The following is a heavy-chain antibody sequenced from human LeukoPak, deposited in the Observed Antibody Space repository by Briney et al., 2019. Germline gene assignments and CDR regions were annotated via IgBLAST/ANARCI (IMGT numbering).Heavy chain of an antibody. J-gene: IGHJ4*02. V-gene: IGHV3-21*01. CDR1: GFTFSSYS. CDR2: ISSSSSYM. CDR3: ARASSNYLDY. D-gene: IGHD4-11*01. Sequence: GSLRLSCAASGFTFSSYSMNWVRQAPGKGLEWVSSISSSSSYMDYADSVKGRFTISRDNAKNSLYLQMNSLRAKDTAVYYCARASSNYLDYWGQGTLVTVSS.